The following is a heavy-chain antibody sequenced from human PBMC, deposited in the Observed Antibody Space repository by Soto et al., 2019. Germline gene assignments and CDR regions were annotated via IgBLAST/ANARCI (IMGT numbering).Heavy chain of an antibody. V-gene: IGHV4-30-4*01. CDR3: AVSIGARYFDY. CDR1: GGSISSGDYY. Sequence: QVQLQESGPGLVKPSQTLSLTCTVSGGSISSGDYYWSWTRQPPGKGLEWIGYIYYSGSTYYNPSIKRRVTISVDTSKNQFSLKLSSVTAADTAVYYCAVSIGARYFDYWGQGTLVTVSS. J-gene: IGHJ4*02. CDR2: IYYSGST. D-gene: IGHD6-6*01.